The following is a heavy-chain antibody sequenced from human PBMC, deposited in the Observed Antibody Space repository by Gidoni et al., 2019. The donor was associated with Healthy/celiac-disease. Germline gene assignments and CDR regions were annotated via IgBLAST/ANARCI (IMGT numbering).Heavy chain of an antibody. CDR3: ARDASWCGYYHLFDY. Sequence: ELQLVESGGGLFQPVGSLRSPCTASGFSLSSYSMSWVRQTPGKGLEWVWTISSSSSYINYADSVKGRFTISRDKAKNTLYLQMNSLRAEDTAVYYCARDASWCGYYHLFDYWGQGTLVTVSS. CDR2: ISSSSSYI. V-gene: IGHV3-21*01. D-gene: IGHD3-3*01. J-gene: IGHJ4*02. CDR1: GFSLSSYS.